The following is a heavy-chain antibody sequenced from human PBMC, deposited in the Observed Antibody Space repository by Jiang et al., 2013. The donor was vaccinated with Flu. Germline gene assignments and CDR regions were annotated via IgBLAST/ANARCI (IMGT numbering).Heavy chain of an antibody. J-gene: IGHJ4*02. V-gene: IGHV4-39*01. CDR1: GGSISSSSYY. Sequence: GSGLVKPSETLSLTCTVSGGSISSSSYYWGWIRQPPGKGLEWIGSIYYSGSTYYNPSLKSRVTISVDTSKNQFSLKLSSVAAADTAVYYCARRYCSGGSCYFDYWGQGTLVTVSS. CDR2: IYYSGST. D-gene: IGHD2-15*01. CDR3: ARRYCSGGSCYFDY.